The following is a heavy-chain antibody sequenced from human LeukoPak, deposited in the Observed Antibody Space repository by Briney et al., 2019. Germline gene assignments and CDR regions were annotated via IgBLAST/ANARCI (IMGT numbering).Heavy chain of an antibody. CDR1: GFTVSSNH. V-gene: IGHV3-53*01. J-gene: IGHJ4*02. Sequence: PGGSLRLSCAASGFTVSSNHMSWVRQAPGKGLEWVSVIYSGGSTYYADSVKGRFTISRDNSKNTLYLQMNSLRAEDTAVYYCASHSSSWYGFDYWGQGTLVTVSS. D-gene: IGHD6-13*01. CDR3: ASHSSSWYGFDY. CDR2: IYSGGST.